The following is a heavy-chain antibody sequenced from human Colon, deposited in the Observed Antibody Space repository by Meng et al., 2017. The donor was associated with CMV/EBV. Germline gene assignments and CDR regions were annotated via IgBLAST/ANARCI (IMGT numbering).Heavy chain of an antibody. CDR2: VSAENGNT. V-gene: IGHV1-18*01. D-gene: IGHD4-17*01. CDR3: ARAGAAVTTHFDM. Sequence: KASAYNFDIFGVTWVRQAHGQGLEWMGWVSAENGNTNYAQKFQGRVTVTTDTSTKTAYVELRSLRSDDSAVYYCARAGAAVTTHFDMWGQGTLVTVSS. CDR1: AYNFDIFG. J-gene: IGHJ4*02.